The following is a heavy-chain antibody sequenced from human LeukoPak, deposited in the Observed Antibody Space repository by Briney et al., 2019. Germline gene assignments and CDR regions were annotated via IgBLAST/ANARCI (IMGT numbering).Heavy chain of an antibody. CDR3: ARVGSSGWYYFDY. V-gene: IGHV4-34*01. CDR2: INHSGST. D-gene: IGHD6-19*01. CDR1: GGSFSGNY. Sequence: SETLSLTCAVYGGSFSGNYWNWIRQPPGKGLEWIGEINHSGSTSYNPSLKSRVTISGDTSKNQFSLKLSSVTTADTAVYYCARVGSSGWYYFDYWGQGTLVTVSS. J-gene: IGHJ4*02.